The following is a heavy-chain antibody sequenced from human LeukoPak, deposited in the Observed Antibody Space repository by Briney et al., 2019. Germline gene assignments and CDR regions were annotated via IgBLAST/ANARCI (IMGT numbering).Heavy chain of an antibody. V-gene: IGHV3-7*03. CDR1: GFSFSSYW. D-gene: IGHD6-13*01. J-gene: IGHJ4*02. CDR2: IKQDGSEK. CDR3: ARAIRIAAAEYFFDY. Sequence: PGGSLRLSCAASGFSFSSYWMSWVRQAPGKGLESVANIKQDGSEKYYVDSVKGRFIISRDNAKNSLYLQMNSLRAEDTAVYYCARAIRIAAAEYFFDYWGQGTLVTVSS.